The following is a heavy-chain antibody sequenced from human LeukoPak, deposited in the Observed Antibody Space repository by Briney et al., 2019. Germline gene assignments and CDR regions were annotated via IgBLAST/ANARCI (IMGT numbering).Heavy chain of an antibody. V-gene: IGHV1-69*05. CDR1: GAIFTTYA. J-gene: IGHJ4*02. D-gene: IGHD2-2*01. Sequence: SVKVSCKASGAIFTTYAIIWVRQAPGQGLEWMGGIIPVFGTANYAQRFQGRVTITTDESTSTAYMELTSLRSEDTAVYYCARGYCSSTSCFLDYWGQGTLVTVSS. CDR2: IIPVFGTA. CDR3: ARGYCSSTSCFLDY.